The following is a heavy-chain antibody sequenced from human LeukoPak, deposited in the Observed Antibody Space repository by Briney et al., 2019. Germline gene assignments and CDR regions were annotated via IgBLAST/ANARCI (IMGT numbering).Heavy chain of an antibody. J-gene: IGHJ6*02. CDR2: IPYDGSNK. CDR3: ARDLGVRSGYYYGMDV. CDR1: GFTFSSYA. V-gene: IGHV3-30*04. D-gene: IGHD3-10*01. Sequence: PGGSLRLSCAASGFTFSSYAMHWVRQAPGKGLEWVAVIPYDGSNKYYADFVKGRFTISRDNSKNTLYLQMNSLRAEDTAVYYCARDLGVRSGYYYGMDVWGQGTTVTVSS.